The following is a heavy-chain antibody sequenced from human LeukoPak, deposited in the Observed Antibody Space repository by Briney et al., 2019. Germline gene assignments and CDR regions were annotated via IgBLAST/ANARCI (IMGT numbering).Heavy chain of an antibody. V-gene: IGHV3-23*01. Sequence: PGASLRLSCAASGFTFSSYAVNWVRQAPGKGLEWVSGIGGSGGSTYHADSVKGRFTISRDNSKNTLYLQMNSLRAEDTALYYCAKDAGYSDYVFYYYGMDVWGQGTTVTVSS. J-gene: IGHJ6*02. CDR2: IGGSGGST. CDR1: GFTFSSYA. CDR3: AKDAGYSDYVFYYYGMDV. D-gene: IGHD5-12*01.